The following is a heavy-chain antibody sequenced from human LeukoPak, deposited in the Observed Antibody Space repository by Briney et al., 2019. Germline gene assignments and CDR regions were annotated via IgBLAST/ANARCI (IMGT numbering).Heavy chain of an antibody. V-gene: IGHV4-30-2*01. J-gene: IGHJ3*02. CDR1: GGPIMVAAYS. CDR2: IYYSGRS. Sequence: KPSETLSLTRTVSGGPIMVAAYSWSWIRQPPGKGLEWIGYIYYSGRSYYNPSLKSRVTISLDRSKNQFSLRLSSVTAADTAVYFCARGYGDNSGAFDIWGQGTLVTVSS. CDR3: ARGYGDNSGAFDI. D-gene: IGHD4-23*01.